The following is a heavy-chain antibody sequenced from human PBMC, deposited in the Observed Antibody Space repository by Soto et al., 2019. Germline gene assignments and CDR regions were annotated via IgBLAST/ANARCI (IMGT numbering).Heavy chain of an antibody. CDR2: IYYSGST. D-gene: IGHD3-9*01. V-gene: IGHV4-30-4*08. Sequence: PSETLSLTCTVSGGSISSGGYYWNWIRQHPGKGLEWIGYIYYSGSTYYNPSLKSRVTISVDTSKNQFSLKLSSVTAADTAVYYCASVSYFNAFDYWGQGTLVTVSS. CDR3: ASVSYFNAFDY. J-gene: IGHJ4*02. CDR1: GGSISSGGYY.